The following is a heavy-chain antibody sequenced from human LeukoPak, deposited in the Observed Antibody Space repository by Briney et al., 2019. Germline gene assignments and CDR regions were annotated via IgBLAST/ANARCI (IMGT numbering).Heavy chain of an antibody. Sequence: KPPETLSLTCTDPRGSISSGSYYTNWIRLPAGKGLEWLVRISTSGRTNYNPSLKSRVTISVDTSKNQFSLKLSSVTAADTAVYYCARDQGSGWYSYWGQGTLVTVSS. D-gene: IGHD6-19*01. J-gene: IGHJ4*02. CDR3: ARDQGSGWYSY. V-gene: IGHV4-61*02. CDR2: ISTSGRT. CDR1: RGSISSGSYY.